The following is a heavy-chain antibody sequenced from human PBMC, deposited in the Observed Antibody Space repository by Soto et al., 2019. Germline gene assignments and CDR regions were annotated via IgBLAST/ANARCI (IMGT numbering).Heavy chain of an antibody. J-gene: IGHJ4*02. CDR3: AKGPGGSLDY. V-gene: IGHV3-30*18. Sequence: QVQLVESGGGVVQPGRSLRLSCAASGFTFSSYGMHWVRQAPGKGLEWVAVISYDGSNKYYADSVKGRFTISRDNSKNTLYLQMNSLRAEDTAVYYCAKGPGGSLDYWGQGTLVTVSS. CDR2: ISYDGSNK. CDR1: GFTFSSYG. D-gene: IGHD3-16*01.